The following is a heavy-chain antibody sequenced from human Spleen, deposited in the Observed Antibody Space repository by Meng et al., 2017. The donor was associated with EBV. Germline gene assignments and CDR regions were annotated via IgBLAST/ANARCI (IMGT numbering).Heavy chain of an antibody. J-gene: IGHJ4*02. D-gene: IGHD3-10*01. CDR1: GGSISGHY. V-gene: IGHV4-59*11. CDR2: IYYSGST. CDR3: ASDRGQNYY. Sequence: EWGPGLVKPSATLSLNCTVSGGSISGHYWSWIRQPPGKGLEWIGYIYYSGSTNYNPSFKSRVTISVDTSKNQFSLRLRSLTASDTAVYYCASDRGQNYYWGPGTLVTVSS.